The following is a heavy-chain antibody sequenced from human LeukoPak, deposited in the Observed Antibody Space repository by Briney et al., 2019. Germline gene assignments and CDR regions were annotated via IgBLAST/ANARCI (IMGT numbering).Heavy chain of an antibody. J-gene: IGHJ4*02. CDR3: AALAGVQGLAYDPRDYFDS. CDR2: IVLGSGNT. Sequence: SVEVSCKASGFTFTSSAVQRVRQARGQRLEWIGWIVLGSGNTNYAQQFQERVTITRDLSTSSTYLELSSLRSEDTAVYYCAALAGVQGLAYDPRDYFDSWGQGTLVTVSS. CDR1: GFTFTSSA. D-gene: IGHD7-27*01. V-gene: IGHV1-58*01.